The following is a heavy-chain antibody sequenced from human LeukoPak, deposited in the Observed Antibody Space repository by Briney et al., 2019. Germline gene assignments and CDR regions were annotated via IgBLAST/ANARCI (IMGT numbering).Heavy chain of an antibody. CDR3: AKTATVTTRYGLDV. CDR2: IYYTGTT. J-gene: IGHJ6*02. Sequence: PSETLSLTCAVYGGSFSGYYWSWLRQPPGKGLEWMGNIYYTGTTNYHPSLKSRVTISVDTSRIQFSLKLSSVTAADTAVYYCAKTATVTTRYGLDVWGQGTTVTVSS. V-gene: IGHV4-34*11. D-gene: IGHD4-11*01. CDR1: GGSFSGYY.